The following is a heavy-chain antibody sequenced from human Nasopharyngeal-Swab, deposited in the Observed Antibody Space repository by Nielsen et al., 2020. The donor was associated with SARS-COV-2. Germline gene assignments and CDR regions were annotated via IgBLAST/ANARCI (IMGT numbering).Heavy chain of an antibody. J-gene: IGHJ6*02. D-gene: IGHD6-19*01. CDR1: GGSVRSGSYY. CDR2: IYYSGST. Sequence: SETLSLTCTVSGGSVRSGSYYWSWIRQPPGKGLEWIGYIYYSGSTNYNPSLKSRVTISVDTSKNQFSLKLSSVTAADTAVYYCARDHPGWFYGMDVWGQGTTVTVSS. V-gene: IGHV4-61*01. CDR3: ARDHPGWFYGMDV.